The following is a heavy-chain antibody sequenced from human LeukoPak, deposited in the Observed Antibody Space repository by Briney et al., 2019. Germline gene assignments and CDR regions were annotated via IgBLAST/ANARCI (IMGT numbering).Heavy chain of an antibody. Sequence: PGGSLRLSCAASGFTVSSNYMSWIRQAPGKGLEWVSYISSSGSTIYYADSVKGRFTISRDNAKNSLYLQINSLRAEDTAVYYCARGIYYYYGMDVWGQGTTVTVSS. CDR2: ISSSGSTI. D-gene: IGHD2-15*01. J-gene: IGHJ6*02. V-gene: IGHV3-11*01. CDR3: ARGIYYYYGMDV. CDR1: GFTVSSNY.